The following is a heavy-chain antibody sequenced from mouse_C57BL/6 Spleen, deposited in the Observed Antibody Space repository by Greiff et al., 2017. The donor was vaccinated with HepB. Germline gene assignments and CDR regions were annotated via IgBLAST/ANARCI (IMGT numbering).Heavy chain of an antibody. CDR1: GYSITSGYY. D-gene: IGHD3-1*01. Sequence: EVKLVESGPGLVKPSQSLSLTCSVTGYSITSGYYWNWIRQFPGNKLEWMGYISYDGSNNYNPSLKNRISITRDTSKNQFFLKLKSVTTEDTATYYCARGYWDAMDYWGQGTSVTVSS. CDR3: ARGYWDAMDY. V-gene: IGHV3-6*01. J-gene: IGHJ4*01. CDR2: ISYDGSN.